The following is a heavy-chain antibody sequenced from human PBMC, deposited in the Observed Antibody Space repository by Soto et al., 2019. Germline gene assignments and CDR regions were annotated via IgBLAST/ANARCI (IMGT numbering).Heavy chain of an antibody. Sequence: QVQLQESGPGLVKPSGTLSLTCAVSGGSISSSNWWSWVRQPPGKGLEWIGEIYDSGSTNYNPSLKRRVTISVDKSKNQFSLKLSSVTAADTAVYYCARDPGDGDYEGYYYYGMDVWGQGTTVTVSS. CDR2: IYDSGST. V-gene: IGHV4-4*02. CDR1: GGSISSSNW. J-gene: IGHJ6*02. D-gene: IGHD4-17*01. CDR3: ARDPGDGDYEGYYYYGMDV.